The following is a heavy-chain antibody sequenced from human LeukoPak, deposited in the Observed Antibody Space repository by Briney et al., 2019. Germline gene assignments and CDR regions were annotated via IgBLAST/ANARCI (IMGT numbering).Heavy chain of an antibody. J-gene: IGHJ4*02. CDR3: ARDKCSGGSCSAGFDY. CDR1: GFMFSSYW. V-gene: IGHV3-7*01. CDR2: IKEDGSEK. D-gene: IGHD2-15*01. Sequence: GGSLRLSCAASGFMFSSYWMSWVRQAPGKGLEWVADIKEDGSEKSYVDSVKGRFIISRDNAKNSLYLQMNSLRAEDTAVYYCARDKCSGGSCSAGFDYWGQGTLVTVSS.